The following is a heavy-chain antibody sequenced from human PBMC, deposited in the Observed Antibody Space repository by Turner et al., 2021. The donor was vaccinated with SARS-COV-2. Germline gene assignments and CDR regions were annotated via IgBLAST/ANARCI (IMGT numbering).Heavy chain of an antibody. J-gene: IGHJ6*02. CDR2: ISYDGINK. Sequence: QVQLVESGGGVVQPGRSLRLSCAASGFTFSSYAMHWVRQAPGKGVEWVAVISYDGINKYYADSVKGRFTFSRDNSKNTLYLQMNSLRAEDTAVYYCARATKGNYYYGMDVWGQGTTVTVSS. V-gene: IGHV3-30-3*01. CDR3: ARATKGNYYYGMDV. CDR1: GFTFSSYA. D-gene: IGHD3-10*01.